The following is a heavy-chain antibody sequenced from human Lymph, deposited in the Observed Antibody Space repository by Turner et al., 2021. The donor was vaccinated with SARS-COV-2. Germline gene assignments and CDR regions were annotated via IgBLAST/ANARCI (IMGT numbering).Heavy chain of an antibody. Sequence: VQLAESCGGLVKPGGTMSHSCGASGLTFSSYSMNWVRQAPGKGLEWVSSITFTSSYIYNADSVKGRFTISRDNAKNSLYLQMNSRRAEDTAVYYCARGPPDFPYYFDYWGQGTLVTVSS. V-gene: IGHV3-21*01. J-gene: IGHJ4*02. CDR1: GLTFSSYS. D-gene: IGHD2-21*02. CDR3: ARGPPDFPYYFDY. CDR2: ITFTSSYI.